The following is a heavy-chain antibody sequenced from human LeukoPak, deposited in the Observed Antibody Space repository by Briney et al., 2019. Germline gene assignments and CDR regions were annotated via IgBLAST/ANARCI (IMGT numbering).Heavy chain of an antibody. CDR2: IIPIFGTA. Sequence: SVEVSCKASGGTFSSYAISWVRQAPGQGLEWMGGIIPIFGTANYAQKFQGGVTITTDESTSTAYMELSSLRSEDTAVYYCARGNNQQLGWFDPWGQGTLVTVSS. CDR1: GGTFSSYA. J-gene: IGHJ5*02. CDR3: ARGNNQQLGWFDP. V-gene: IGHV1-69*05. D-gene: IGHD6-6*01.